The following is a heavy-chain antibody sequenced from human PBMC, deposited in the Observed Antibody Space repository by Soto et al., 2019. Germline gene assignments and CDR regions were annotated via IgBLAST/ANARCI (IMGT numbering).Heavy chain of an antibody. J-gene: IGHJ6*03. V-gene: IGHV3-20*01. CDR2: INWNGGST. Sequence: AGGSLRLSCAASGFTFDDYGMSWVRQAPGKGLEWVSGINWNGGSTGYADSVKGRFTISRDNAKNSLYLQMNSLRAEDTALYHCARAGSAPHYYYYYMDVWGKGTTVTVSS. CDR1: GFTFDDYG. CDR3: ARAGSAPHYYYYYMDV.